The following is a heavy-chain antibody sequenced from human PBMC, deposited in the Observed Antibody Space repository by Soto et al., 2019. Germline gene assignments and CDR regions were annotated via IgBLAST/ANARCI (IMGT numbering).Heavy chain of an antibody. CDR3: ARHAPYYYDSSGCLAY. CDR1: GGSISSSSYY. CDR2: IYYSGST. D-gene: IGHD3-22*01. Sequence: QLQLQESGPGLVKPSETLSLMCTVSGGSISSSSYYWGWIRQPPGKGLEWIGSIYYSGSTYYNPSLKSRVTISVDTSKNQFSLKLSSVTAADTAVYYCARHAPYYYDSSGCLAYWGQGTLVTVSS. V-gene: IGHV4-39*01. J-gene: IGHJ4*02.